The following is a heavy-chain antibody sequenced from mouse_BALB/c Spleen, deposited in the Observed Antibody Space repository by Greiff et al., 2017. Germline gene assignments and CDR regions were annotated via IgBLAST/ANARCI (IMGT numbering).Heavy chain of an antibody. CDR3: ARGGFHYYGSSSYAMDY. V-gene: IGHV5-4*02. J-gene: IGHJ4*01. CDR1: GFTFSDYY. Sequence: EVQVVESGGGLVKPGGSLKLSCAASGFTFSDYYMYWVRQTPEKRLEWVATISDGGSYTYYPDSVKGRFTISRDNAKNNLYLQMSSLKSEDTAMYYCARGGFHYYGSSSYAMDYWGQGTSVTVSS. CDR2: ISDGGSYT. D-gene: IGHD1-1*01.